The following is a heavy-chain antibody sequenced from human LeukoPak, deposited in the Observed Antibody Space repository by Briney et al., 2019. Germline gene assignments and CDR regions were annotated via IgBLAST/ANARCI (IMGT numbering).Heavy chain of an antibody. V-gene: IGHV3-23*01. CDR1: GFTFSSYA. Sequence: GGSLRLSCAASGFTFSSYAMSWVRQAPGKGLEWVSAISGSGGSTYYADSVKGRFTISRDNSKNTLYLQMNSLRAEDTAVYYCAKSYDSSGYYIPLFDYWGQGTLVTVSS. CDR2: ISGSGGST. CDR3: AKSYDSSGYYIPLFDY. J-gene: IGHJ4*02. D-gene: IGHD3-22*01.